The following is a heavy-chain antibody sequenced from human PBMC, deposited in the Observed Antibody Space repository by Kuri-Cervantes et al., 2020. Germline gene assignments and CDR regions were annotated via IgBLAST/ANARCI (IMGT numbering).Heavy chain of an antibody. V-gene: IGHV1-69*13. CDR3: ASVALLQDWNPTGAFDI. J-gene: IGHJ3*02. Sequence: SVQVSCKASGGTFSSYAISWVRQAPGQGREWMGGIIPIFGTANYAQKFQGRVTITADESTSTAYMELSSLRSEDTAVYYCASVALLQDWNPTGAFDIWGQGTMVTVSS. D-gene: IGHD1-1*01. CDR2: IIPIFGTA. CDR1: GGTFSSYA.